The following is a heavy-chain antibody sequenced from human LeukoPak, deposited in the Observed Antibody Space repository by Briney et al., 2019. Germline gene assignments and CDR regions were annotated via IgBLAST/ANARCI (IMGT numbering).Heavy chain of an antibody. CDR2: INSNSGAR. CDR1: GYTFSGYY. D-gene: IGHD1-26*01. J-gene: IGHJ4*02. CDR3: ARGRGGATTGFDH. V-gene: IGHV1-2*02. Sequence: GASVTVSCKASGYTFSGYYMHWVRQAPGQGLESMGWINSNSGARNYAPKFQGRVTFSRDNSISTAYMELSSLRSDATAIYYCARGRGGATTGFDHWGQGTLVTVSS.